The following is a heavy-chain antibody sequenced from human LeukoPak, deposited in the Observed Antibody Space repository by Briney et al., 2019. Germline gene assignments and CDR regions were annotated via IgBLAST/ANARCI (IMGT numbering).Heavy chain of an antibody. J-gene: IGHJ4*02. Sequence: ASETLSLTCTVSGYSISSGYYWGWIRQPPVKGLEWIGSIYHSGSTYYNPSLKSRVTISVDTSKNQFSLKLSSVTAADTAVYYCARDLSGSQGGDYWGQGTLVTVSS. D-gene: IGHD1-26*01. CDR2: IYHSGST. CDR3: ARDLSGSQGGDY. CDR1: GYSISSGYY. V-gene: IGHV4-38-2*02.